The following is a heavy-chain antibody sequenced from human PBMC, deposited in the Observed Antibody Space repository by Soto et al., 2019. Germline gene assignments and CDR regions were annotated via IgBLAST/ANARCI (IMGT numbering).Heavy chain of an antibody. CDR2: IHASGTT. CDR3: ARVFGNFWSGYQIDY. D-gene: IGHD3-3*01. CDR1: GYSISSGYY. V-gene: IGHV4-38-2*01. J-gene: IGHJ4*02. Sequence: SETLSLTCAVSGYSISSGYYWGWLRQPPGKGLEWIGHIHASGTTYYSPSLSGRIAISLDTSKNQSSLRLTSVTTADTAVYYCARVFGNFWSGYQIDYWGQGTRVTVSS.